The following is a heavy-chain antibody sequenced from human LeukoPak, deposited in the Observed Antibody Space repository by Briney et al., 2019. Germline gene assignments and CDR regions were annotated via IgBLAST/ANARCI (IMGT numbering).Heavy chain of an antibody. V-gene: IGHV4-34*01. CDR3: ASRHYDILTGYPSLLFDF. CDR1: GGSFSGYY. J-gene: IGHJ4*02. CDR2: INHSGST. Sequence: SETLSLTCAVYGGSFSGYYWSWLRQPPGKGLEWIGEINHSGSTNYNPSLKSRVTISVDTSKNQFSLKLSSVTAADTAVYYCASRHYDILTGYPSLLFDFWGQGGLVTVSS. D-gene: IGHD3-9*01.